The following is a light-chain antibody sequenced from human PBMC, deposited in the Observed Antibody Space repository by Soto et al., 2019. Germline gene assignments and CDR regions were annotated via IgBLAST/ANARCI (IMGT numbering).Light chain of an antibody. Sequence: QSALTQPASVSGSPVQSITISCTGTSSDVGGYNYVSWYQQHPGKAPKLMIYDVSDRPSGVSNRFSASKSGNTASLTISGLQAEHAADYYCCSYTSSSTPWVFGTGTKVPVL. J-gene: IGLJ1*01. CDR3: CSYTSSSTPWV. V-gene: IGLV2-14*03. CDR1: SSDVGGYNY. CDR2: DVS.